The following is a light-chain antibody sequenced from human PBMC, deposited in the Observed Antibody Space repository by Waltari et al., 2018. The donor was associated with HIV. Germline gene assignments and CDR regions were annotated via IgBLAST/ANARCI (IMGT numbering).Light chain of an antibody. CDR2: STN. CDR3: VLYMGRGISL. V-gene: IGLV8-61*01. Sequence: QTVVTQEPSFSVSPGGTVTLTCGLSSGSVSTSYYPSWYQQTPGQAPRTLTSSTNTRSSGVPDRFSGSILGNKAALTITGAQADDESDYYCVLYMGRGISLFGGGTKLTVL. J-gene: IGLJ2*01. CDR1: SGSVSTSYY.